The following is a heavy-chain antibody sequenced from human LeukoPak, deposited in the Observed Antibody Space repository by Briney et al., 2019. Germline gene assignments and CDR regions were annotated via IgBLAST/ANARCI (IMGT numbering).Heavy chain of an antibody. CDR1: GYTFTSLA. D-gene: IGHD4-17*01. V-gene: IGHV1-3*04. CDR2: INTGNGNT. J-gene: IGHJ4*02. Sequence: ASVKVSCKASGYTFTSLAIHWVRQAPGQRLEWMGWINTGNGNTKYSQRFQARVTITRDTSASTAYMELSSLRSEDTAVYYCARVPTVISALWDYWGQGTLVTVSS. CDR3: ARVPTVISALWDY.